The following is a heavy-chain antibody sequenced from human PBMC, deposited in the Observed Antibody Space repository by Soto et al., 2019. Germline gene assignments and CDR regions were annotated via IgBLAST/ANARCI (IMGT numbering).Heavy chain of an antibody. Sequence: GGSLRLSCAASGFTFSNAWMSWVRQAPGEGLEWVGRIKSKTDGGTTDYAAPVKGRFTISRDDSKNTLYLQMNSLKTEDTAVYYCTTGTSFRYYFDYWGQGTLVTVSS. V-gene: IGHV3-15*01. J-gene: IGHJ4*02. CDR3: TTGTSFRYYFDY. CDR2: IKSKTDGGTT. D-gene: IGHD3-16*02. CDR1: GFTFSNAW.